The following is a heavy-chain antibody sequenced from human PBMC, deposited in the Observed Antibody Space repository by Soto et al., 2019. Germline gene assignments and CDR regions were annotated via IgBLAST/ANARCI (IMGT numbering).Heavy chain of an antibody. CDR2: IKQDGSEK. CDR1: GFTFSSYW. J-gene: IGHJ6*02. CDR3: ARDSPQLVRFPRYYGMDV. V-gene: IGHV3-7*01. Sequence: PGGSLRLSCAASGFTFSSYWMSWVRQAPGKGLEWVANIKQDGSEKYYVDSVKGRFTISRDNAKNSLYLQMNSLRAEDTAVYYCARDSPQLVRFPRYYGMDVWGQGTTVTVSS. D-gene: IGHD6-6*01.